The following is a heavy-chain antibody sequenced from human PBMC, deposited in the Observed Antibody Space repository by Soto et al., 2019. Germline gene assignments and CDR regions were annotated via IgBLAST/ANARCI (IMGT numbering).Heavy chain of an antibody. CDR1: GGSISSYY. Sequence: SETLSLTCTVSGGSISSYYWSWIRQPPGKGLEWIGYIYYSGSTNYNPSLKSRVTISVDTSKNQFSLKLSSVTAADTAVYYCARALLIRSRNNWFDPWGQGTLVTVSS. J-gene: IGHJ5*02. CDR2: IYYSGST. V-gene: IGHV4-59*01. D-gene: IGHD2-15*01. CDR3: ARALLIRSRNNWFDP.